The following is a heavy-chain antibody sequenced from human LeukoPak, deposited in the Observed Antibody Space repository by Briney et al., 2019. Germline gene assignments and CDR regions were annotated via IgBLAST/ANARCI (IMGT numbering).Heavy chain of an antibody. CDR1: GGSISSYY. CDR2: IYTSGST. J-gene: IGHJ6*02. V-gene: IGHV4-4*07. CDR3: AGGRSRFGGVIVIPYYYYGMDV. Sequence: SETLSLTCTVSGGSISSYYWSWIRQPAGKGLEWIGRIYTSGSTNYNPSLKSRVTMSVDTSKNQFSLKLSSVTAADTAVYYCAGGRSRFGGVIVIPYYYYGMDVWGQGTTVTVSS. D-gene: IGHD3-16*02.